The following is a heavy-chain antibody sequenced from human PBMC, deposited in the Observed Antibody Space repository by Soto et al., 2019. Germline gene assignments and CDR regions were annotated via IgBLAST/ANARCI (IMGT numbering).Heavy chain of an antibody. V-gene: IGHV3-21*01. J-gene: IGHJ6*03. CDR2: ISSSSSYI. Sequence: VQLVESGGGLVKPGGSLRLSCAASGFTFSSYSMNWVRQAPGKGLEWVSSISSSSSYIYYADSVKGRFTISRDNAKNSLYLQMNSLRAEDTAVYYCARGRYDFWSGYYFYYMDVWGKGTTVTVSS. CDR1: GFTFSSYS. CDR3: ARGRYDFWSGYYFYYMDV. D-gene: IGHD3-3*01.